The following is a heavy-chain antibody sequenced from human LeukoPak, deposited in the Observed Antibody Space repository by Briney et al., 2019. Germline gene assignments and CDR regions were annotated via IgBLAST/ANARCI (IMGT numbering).Heavy chain of an antibody. CDR2: IHNSGST. CDR3: AREIRAYYYNSSGYDPPNWFDP. V-gene: IGHV4-59*02. Sequence: SETLSLTCTVSGGSVSSYYWSWIRQPPGKGLEWIGYIHNSGSTNYNASLKSRVTISVDTSKNQFSLKLSSVTAADTAVYYCAREIRAYYYNSSGYDPPNWFDPWGQGTLVTVSS. CDR1: GGSVSSYY. J-gene: IGHJ5*02. D-gene: IGHD3-22*01.